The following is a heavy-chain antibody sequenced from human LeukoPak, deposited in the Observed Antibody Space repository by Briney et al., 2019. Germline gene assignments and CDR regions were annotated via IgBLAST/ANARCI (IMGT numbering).Heavy chain of an antibody. Sequence: KPGGSLRLSCAASGFTFSNYAMSWVRQAPGKGLEWVSTISGSGGSTYYADSVKGRFTISRDNSKNTLYLQVNSLRAEDTALYYCAKLDGSATSPYWGQGTLVTVSS. V-gene: IGHV3-23*01. CDR3: AKLDGSATSPY. J-gene: IGHJ4*02. CDR1: GFTFSNYA. CDR2: ISGSGGST. D-gene: IGHD3-10*01.